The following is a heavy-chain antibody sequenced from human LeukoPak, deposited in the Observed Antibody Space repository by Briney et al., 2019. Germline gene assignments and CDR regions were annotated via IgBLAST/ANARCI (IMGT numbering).Heavy chain of an antibody. J-gene: IGHJ3*02. CDR2: IYSGGYT. V-gene: IGHV3-53*01. CDR3: ARDEAFDI. CDR1: GFSVSTNY. Sequence: GGSLRLSCAASGFSVSTNYMSWVRQAPGKGLEWVSVIYSGGYTYYADSVKGRFTISRDNSKNTVYLQMNSLRAEDTAIYYCARDEAFDIWGQGTMVTASS.